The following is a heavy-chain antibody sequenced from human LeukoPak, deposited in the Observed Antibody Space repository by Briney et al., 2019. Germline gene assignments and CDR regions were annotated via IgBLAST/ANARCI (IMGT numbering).Heavy chain of an antibody. D-gene: IGHD6-13*01. CDR3: ATLRIATRLNRVDY. CDR2: INHSGST. V-gene: IGHV4-34*01. CDR1: GGFFRGYY. J-gene: IGHJ4*02. Sequence: SETLSLTCAVCGGFFRGYYWIWLRQPPGKGREWIGEINHSGSTNYNTSIKSRVPISVDTSKNQFSMKLSSVTAADTAVYYCATLRIATRLNRVDYWGQGTLVTVSS.